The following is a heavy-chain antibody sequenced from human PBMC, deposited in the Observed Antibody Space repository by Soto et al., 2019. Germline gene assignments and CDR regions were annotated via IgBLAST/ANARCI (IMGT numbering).Heavy chain of an antibody. CDR1: GGTFSHYT. Sequence: QVQLVQSGAEVKKPGSSVKVSCKASGGTFSHYTINWVRQAPGQGLEWMGRIIPFHGVTNYAQKFQARVTITADKSTSTAYMVLSGLIFEDTAMYYCTRDWEITVSSWSFGGFWGRGTLVTVSS. J-gene: IGHJ4*02. CDR2: IIPFHGVT. CDR3: TRDWEITVSSWSFGGF. D-gene: IGHD3-10*01. V-gene: IGHV1-69*08.